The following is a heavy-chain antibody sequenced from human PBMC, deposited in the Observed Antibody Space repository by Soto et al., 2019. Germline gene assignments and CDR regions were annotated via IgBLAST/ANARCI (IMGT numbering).Heavy chain of an antibody. V-gene: IGHV5-51*01. Sequence: PGESLKISCKGSGYSFTSYWIGWVRQMPGKGLEWMGFIYPGDSDTRYSPSFQGQVTISADKSISTAYLQWSSLKASDTAMYYCAIRTYYYDSSGLGAYYYYGMDVWGQGTTVTVSS. D-gene: IGHD3-22*01. CDR3: AIRTYYYDSSGLGAYYYYGMDV. CDR1: GYSFTSYW. CDR2: IYPGDSDT. J-gene: IGHJ6*02.